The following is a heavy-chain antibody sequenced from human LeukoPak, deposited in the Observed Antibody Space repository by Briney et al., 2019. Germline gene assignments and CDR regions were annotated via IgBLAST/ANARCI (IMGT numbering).Heavy chain of an antibody. CDR1: GGSISSYY. CDR2: IYYSGST. J-gene: IGHJ4*02. Sequence: PSETLSLTCTVSGGSISSYYWSWIRQHPGKGLEWIGYIYYSGSTYYNPSLKSRVTVSVDTSKNQFSLKLSSVTAADTAVYYCARDSGYGDYGGPFDYWGQGTLVTVSS. D-gene: IGHD4-17*01. CDR3: ARDSGYGDYGGPFDY. V-gene: IGHV4-59*06.